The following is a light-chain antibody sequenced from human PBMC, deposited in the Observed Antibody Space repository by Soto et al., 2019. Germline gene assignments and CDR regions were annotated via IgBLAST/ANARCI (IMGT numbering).Light chain of an antibody. CDR2: EVS. J-gene: IGLJ2*01. V-gene: IGLV2-14*01. Sequence: QSALTQPASVSGSPGQSITISCTGTSSDVGGYNYVSWYQHYPGKAPKLIIYEVSNRPSGVSNRFSGSKSGNTASLTLSGLQAEDEDDYYCRSYARKSVLFGGGTKLTVL. CDR1: SSDVGGYNY. CDR3: RSYARKSVL.